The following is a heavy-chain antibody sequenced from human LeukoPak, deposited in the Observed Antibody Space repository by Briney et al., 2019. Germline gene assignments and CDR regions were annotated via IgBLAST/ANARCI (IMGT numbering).Heavy chain of an antibody. J-gene: IGHJ4*02. CDR2: IYYSGST. CDR1: GGSISSSSYY. CDR3: ARHDSSGWYYFDY. V-gene: IGHV4-39*01. Sequence: SETLSLTCTVSGGSISSSSYYWGWIRQPPGKGLEWIGSIYYSGSTHYNPSLKSRVTISVDTSKNQFSLKLSSVTAADTAVYYCARHDSSGWYYFDYWGQGTLVTVSS. D-gene: IGHD6-19*01.